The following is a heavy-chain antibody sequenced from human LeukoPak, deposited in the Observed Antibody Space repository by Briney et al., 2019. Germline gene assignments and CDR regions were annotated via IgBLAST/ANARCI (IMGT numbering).Heavy chain of an antibody. CDR3: ARDRSRYSGSGNGFDY. D-gene: IGHD3-10*01. CDR1: GFTFNTYS. CDR2: ISGSRSTK. V-gene: IGHV3-48*04. Sequence: GGSLRLSCAASGFTFNTYSMNWVRQAPGKGLEWVSYISGSRSTKYYADSVKGRFSISRDNAKDSLYLQMNSLRAEDTAIYYCARDRSRYSGSGNGFDYWGQGTLVTVSS. J-gene: IGHJ4*02.